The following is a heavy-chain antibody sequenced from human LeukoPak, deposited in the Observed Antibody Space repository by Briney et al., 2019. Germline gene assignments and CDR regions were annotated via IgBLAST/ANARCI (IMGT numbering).Heavy chain of an antibody. CDR1: GFTFTTYY. CDR3: ARENWTNDF. V-gene: IGHV3-7*01. D-gene: IGHD1/OR15-1a*01. J-gene: IGHJ4*02. Sequence: GGSLRLSCAASGFTFTTYYMTWVRQAPGKGLEWVANINQDGGTKYYVDSVEGRFTISRDNAINSVFLQMNSLRAEDTAVYYCARENWTNDFWGQGTLVTVSS. CDR2: INQDGGTK.